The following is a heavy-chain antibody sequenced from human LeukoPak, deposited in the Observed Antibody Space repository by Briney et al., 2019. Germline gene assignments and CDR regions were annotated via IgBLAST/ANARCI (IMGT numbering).Heavy chain of an antibody. D-gene: IGHD2-15*01. CDR1: GGTFSSFA. V-gene: IGHV1-69*01. CDR3: ARNILGYCSGGSCYSGGFDY. Sequence: ASVKVSCKASGGTFSSFAISWVRQAPGQGLEWMGGIIPIFGTANYAQKFQGRVTITADESTSTAYMELSSLRSEDTAVYYCARNILGYCSGGSCYSGGFDYWGQGTPVTVSS. J-gene: IGHJ4*02. CDR2: IIPIFGTA.